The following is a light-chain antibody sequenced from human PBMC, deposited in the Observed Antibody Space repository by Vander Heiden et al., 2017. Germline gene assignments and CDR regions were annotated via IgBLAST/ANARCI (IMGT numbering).Light chain of an antibody. CDR3: QQYYSAPSIT. Sequence: IVMTQSPESLAVSLGERATIHCKSSQTILYNSNNKNYLAWYQQKPGQPPKLLIYWASTRDSGVPDRFSGSGSGTDFTLTISSLKAEDVAVYYCQQYYSAPSITFGQGTRLEIK. V-gene: IGKV4-1*01. CDR1: QTILYNSNNKNY. CDR2: WAS. J-gene: IGKJ5*01.